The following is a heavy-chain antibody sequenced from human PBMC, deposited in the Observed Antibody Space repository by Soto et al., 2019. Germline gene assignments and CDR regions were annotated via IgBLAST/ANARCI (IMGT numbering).Heavy chain of an antibody. V-gene: IGHV3-23*01. CDR3: AKSPLIVVVVAATPDFDY. CDR1: GFTFSSYA. CDR2: ISGSGGST. J-gene: IGHJ4*02. D-gene: IGHD2-15*01. Sequence: GGSLRVSCAASGFTFSSYAMSWVRQAPGKGLEWVSAISGSGGSTYYADSVNGRFTISKDNSKNTLYLQMNSLRAEDTAVYYCAKSPLIVVVVAATPDFDYWGQGTLVTVSS.